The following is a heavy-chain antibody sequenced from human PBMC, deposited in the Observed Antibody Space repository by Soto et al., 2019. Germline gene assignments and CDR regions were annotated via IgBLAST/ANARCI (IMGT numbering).Heavy chain of an antibody. CDR3: ARHGYNYGGGYFDY. J-gene: IGHJ4*02. CDR2: IYSGGST. V-gene: IGHV3-66*04. CDR1: GVTVSSNY. Sequence: EVQLVESGGGLVQPGGSLRLSCAASGVTVSSNYMSWVRQAPGKGLEWVSVIYSGGSTYDADSVKGRFTISRDNSKNTLYLQMNSLGAEDTAVYYCARHGYNYGGGYFDYWGQGTLVTVSS. D-gene: IGHD5-18*01.